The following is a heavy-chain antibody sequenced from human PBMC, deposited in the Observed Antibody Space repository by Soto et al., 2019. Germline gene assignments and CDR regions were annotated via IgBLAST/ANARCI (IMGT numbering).Heavy chain of an antibody. V-gene: IGHV1-69*01. CDR2: ILPIFGTA. D-gene: IGHD5-18*01. CDR1: GGTFSSYA. J-gene: IGHJ6*02. CDR3: ARATAMVNYYYYYGMDV. Sequence: QVQLVQSGAEVKKPGSSVKVSCKASGGTFSSYAISWVRQAPGQGLEWMGGILPIFGTANYAQKFQGRVTITADESTSTAYMELSSLRSEDTAVYYCARATAMVNYYYYYGMDVWGQGTTVTVSS.